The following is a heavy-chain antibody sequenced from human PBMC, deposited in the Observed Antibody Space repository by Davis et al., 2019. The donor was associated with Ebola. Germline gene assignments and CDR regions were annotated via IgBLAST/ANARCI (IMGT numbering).Heavy chain of an antibody. D-gene: IGHD1-26*01. V-gene: IGHV3-21*01. J-gene: IGHJ4*02. CDR3: ARESHSDYFDY. CDR2: ISGSGGST. CDR1: GFTFSVFW. Sequence: GESLKISCAASGFTFSVFWRSWVRQAPGKGLEWVSAISGSGGSTYYADSVKGRFTISRDNAKNSLYLQMNSLRAEDTAVYYCARESHSDYFDYWGQGTLVTVSS.